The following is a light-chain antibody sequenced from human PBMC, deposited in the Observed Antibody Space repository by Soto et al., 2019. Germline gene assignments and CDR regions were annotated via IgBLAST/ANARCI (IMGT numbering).Light chain of an antibody. CDR3: QQYGSSTWT. V-gene: IGKV3-20*01. Sequence: DIVMTQSPLSLTVTPGEPATLSCRASQSVRSSYLAWYQQKPGQAPRLLIYGASSRATGIPDRFSGSGSGTDFSLTISRLEPEDFAVYYCQQYGSSTWTFGQGTKVDIK. CDR2: GAS. J-gene: IGKJ1*01. CDR1: QSVRSSY.